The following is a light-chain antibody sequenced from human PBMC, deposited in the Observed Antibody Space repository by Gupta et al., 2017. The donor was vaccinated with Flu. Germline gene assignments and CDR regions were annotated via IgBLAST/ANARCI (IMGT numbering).Light chain of an antibody. J-gene: IGLJ1*01. CDR1: SSDVGGYNY. CDR2: EVN. V-gene: IGLV2-8*01. Sequence: QSALTQPPSASGSPGQSVTISCTGTSSDVGGYNYVSWYQQHPGKAPKVMIYEVNKRPSGVPARFSGSKSDNTASLTVSGLQAEDEADYYCSSYAGNTYVFGTGTKVTVL. CDR3: SSYAGNTYV.